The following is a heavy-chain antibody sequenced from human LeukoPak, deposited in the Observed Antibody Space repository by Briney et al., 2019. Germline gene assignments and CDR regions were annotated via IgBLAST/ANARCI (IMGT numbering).Heavy chain of an antibody. CDR2: ISYDGSNK. J-gene: IGHJ6*02. V-gene: IGHV3-30-3*01. Sequence: GGSLRPSCAASGFTFSSYAMHWVRQAPGKGLGWVAVISYDGSNKYYADSVKGRFTISRDNSKNTLYLQMNSLRAEDTAVYYCAREPTSPSSSSWYRYYYYGMDVWGQGTTVTVSS. D-gene: IGHD6-13*01. CDR1: GFTFSSYA. CDR3: AREPTSPSSSSWYRYYYYGMDV.